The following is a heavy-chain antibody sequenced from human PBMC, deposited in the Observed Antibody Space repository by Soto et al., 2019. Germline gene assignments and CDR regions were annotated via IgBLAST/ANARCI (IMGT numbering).Heavy chain of an antibody. CDR1: GFTFSTYG. J-gene: IGHJ4*02. CDR3: VKDHCGGDCYSNPYFDY. CDR2: IWYDGSKK. D-gene: IGHD2-21*02. V-gene: IGHV3-33*06. Sequence: GSLRLSCAASGFTFSTYGIHWVRQAPGKGLEWLAVIWYDGSKKYYADSVQGRFTISRDNSKNTGYLQMNSLRAEDTAVYYWVKDHCGGDCYSNPYFDYWGQGTLVTVSS.